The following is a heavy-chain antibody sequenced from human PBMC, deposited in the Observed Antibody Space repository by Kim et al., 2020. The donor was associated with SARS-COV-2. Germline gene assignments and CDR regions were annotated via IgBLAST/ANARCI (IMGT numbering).Heavy chain of an antibody. D-gene: IGHD5-12*01. V-gene: IGHV3-30*01. Sequence: SYADPGKGRFTISRDNSKNTLYLQMNSLRAEDTAVYYCARDIVATGCLDYWGQGTLVTVSS. CDR3: ARDIVATGCLDY. J-gene: IGHJ4*02.